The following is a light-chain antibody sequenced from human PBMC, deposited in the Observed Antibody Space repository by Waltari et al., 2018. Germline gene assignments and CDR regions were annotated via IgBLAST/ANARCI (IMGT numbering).Light chain of an antibody. V-gene: IGKV1-39*01. J-gene: IGKJ2*03. Sequence: DIQMTQSPSSLSASVGDRVTIPCRAAQRISSYLNWYQVKPGKAPKLLIYSTSTLQNGVPSRFSGSGAGTQFTLTISGLQPEDFATYYCQQSYRDVGFRFGQGTKL. CDR3: QQSYRDVGFR. CDR2: STS. CDR1: QRISSY.